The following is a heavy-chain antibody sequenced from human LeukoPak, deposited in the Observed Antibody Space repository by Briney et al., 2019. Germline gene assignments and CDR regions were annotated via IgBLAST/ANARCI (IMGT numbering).Heavy chain of an antibody. V-gene: IGHV3-74*01. CDR2: ISRDGSII. D-gene: IGHD3-10*01. CDR1: SNSW. Sequence: GGSLRLSCAASSNSWLHWVRQVPGKGLVWVSRISRDGSIINYADSVKGRFTISRDNAKNSLYLQMNSLRVEDMAIYYCAKDTSGYYGSGSSTLDSWGQGTLVTVSS. CDR3: AKDTSGYYGSGSSTLDS. J-gene: IGHJ4*02.